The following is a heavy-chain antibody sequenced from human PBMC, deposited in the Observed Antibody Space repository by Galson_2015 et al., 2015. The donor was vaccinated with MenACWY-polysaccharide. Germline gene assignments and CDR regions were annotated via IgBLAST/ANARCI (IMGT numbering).Heavy chain of an antibody. V-gene: IGHV3-23*01. CDR1: GFSFSANG. CDR2: SGSGGSL. J-gene: IGHJ4*02. D-gene: IGHD6-13*01. CDR3: AKVGPRSSWTMGIDY. Sequence: SLRLSCAASGFSFSANGMSWVRQAPGRGLEWVSGSGSGGSLYYADSVKGRFTVSRDNSKNTLYHQMNNLRAEDTAVYYCAKVGPRSSWTMGIDYWGQGTLVTVSS.